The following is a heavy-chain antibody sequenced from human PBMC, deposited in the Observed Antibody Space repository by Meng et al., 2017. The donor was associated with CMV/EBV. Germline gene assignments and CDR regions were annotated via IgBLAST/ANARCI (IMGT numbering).Heavy chain of an antibody. CDR1: VYTFTTYY. V-gene: IGHV1-46*01. CDR2: INPSGGST. J-gene: IGHJ4*02. CDR3: ARAGGDGYSLDY. Sequence: ASVKVSCKTSVYTFTTYYLHWVRQAPGQGLEWMGIINPSGGSTSSAQKFQGRVTMTRDTSTSTVYMELSSLRSEDTAVYYCARAGGDGYSLDYWGQGTLVTVSS. D-gene: IGHD5-24*01.